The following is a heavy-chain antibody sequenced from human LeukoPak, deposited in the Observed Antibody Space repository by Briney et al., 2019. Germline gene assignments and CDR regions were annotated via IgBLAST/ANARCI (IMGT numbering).Heavy chain of an antibody. Sequence: SVKVSCKASGGTFSSYAISWVRQAPGQGLEWMGGIIPIFGTANYAQKFQGRVTITADESTSTAYMELSSLRSEDTAVYYCARSGQWELQNSRAYYFDYWGQGTLVTVSS. D-gene: IGHD1-26*01. CDR3: ARSGQWELQNSRAYYFDY. V-gene: IGHV1-69*13. CDR2: IIPIFGTA. J-gene: IGHJ4*02. CDR1: GGTFSSYA.